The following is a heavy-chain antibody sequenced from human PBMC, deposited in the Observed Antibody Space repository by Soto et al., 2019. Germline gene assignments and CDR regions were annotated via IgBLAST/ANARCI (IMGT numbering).Heavy chain of an antibody. V-gene: IGHV3-11*01. J-gene: IGHJ4*02. Sequence: GGSLRLSCAASGFRFSDSYLSWIRQAPGKGLEWVAYISTSSSSISYADSVKGRFTISRDNAKNSLYLQMNSVRAEDTAIYYCVRDDFWSGYYRYFDLWGQGTLVTVSS. CDR3: VRDDFWSGYYRYFDL. CDR2: ISTSSSSI. CDR1: GFRFSDSY. D-gene: IGHD3-3*01.